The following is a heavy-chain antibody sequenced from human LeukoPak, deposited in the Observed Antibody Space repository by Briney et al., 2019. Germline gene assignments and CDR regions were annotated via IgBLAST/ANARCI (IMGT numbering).Heavy chain of an antibody. J-gene: IGHJ4*02. CDR1: GGSISSGGYY. D-gene: IGHD5-18*01. Sequence: PSETLSLTCTVSGGSISSGGYYWSWIRQHPGKGLEWIGYIYYSGSTYYNPSLKSRVTISVDTSKNQFSLKLSSVTAADTAVYYCARERRIQLSPERGYYFDYWGQGTLVTVSS. CDR3: ARERRIQLSPERGYYFDY. V-gene: IGHV4-31*03. CDR2: IYYSGST.